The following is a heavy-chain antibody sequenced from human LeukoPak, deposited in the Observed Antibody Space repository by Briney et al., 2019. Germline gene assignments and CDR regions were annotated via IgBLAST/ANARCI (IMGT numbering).Heavy chain of an antibody. D-gene: IGHD2-2*01. V-gene: IGHV3-23*01. CDR2: ISGNGGST. CDR3: AKGWSQLLISWFDP. J-gene: IGHJ5*02. Sequence: GGSLRLSCAASGFTFSSYAMSWVRQAPGKGLEWVSAISGNGGSTYYADSVKGRFTISRDNSKNTLYLQMNSLRAEDTAVYYCAKGWSQLLISWFDPWGQGTLVTVSS. CDR1: GFTFSSYA.